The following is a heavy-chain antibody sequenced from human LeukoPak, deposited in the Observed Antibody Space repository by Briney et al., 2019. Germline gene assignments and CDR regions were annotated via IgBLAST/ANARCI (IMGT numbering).Heavy chain of an antibody. CDR1: GFTFSSYW. J-gene: IGHJ4*02. CDR3: ARDAWKDRYFDY. Sequence: SGGSLRLSCAASGFTFSSYWMSWVRQAPGKGLEWVANIKQDGREKYYVDSVKGRFTISRDDAKNSLCLQINSLRAEDTAVYYCARDAWKDRYFDYWGQGTLVTVSS. V-gene: IGHV3-7*01. CDR2: IKQDGREK. D-gene: IGHD1-1*01.